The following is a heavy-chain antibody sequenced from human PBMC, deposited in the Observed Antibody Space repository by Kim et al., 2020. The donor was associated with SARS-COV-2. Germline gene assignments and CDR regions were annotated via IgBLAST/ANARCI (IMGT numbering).Heavy chain of an antibody. V-gene: IGHV3-33*01. CDR2: IWYDGSNK. CDR3: AREGTIFGVVTNYYYGMDV. D-gene: IGHD3-3*01. CDR1: GFTFSSYG. Sequence: GGSLRLPCAASGFTFSSYGMHWVRQAPGKGLEWVAVIWYDGSNKYYADSVKGRFTISRDNSKNTLYLQMNSLRAEDTAVYYCAREGTIFGVVTNYYYGMDVWGQGTTVTVSS. J-gene: IGHJ6*02.